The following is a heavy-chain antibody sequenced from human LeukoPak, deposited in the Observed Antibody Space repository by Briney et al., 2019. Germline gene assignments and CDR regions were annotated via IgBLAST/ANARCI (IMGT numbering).Heavy chain of an antibody. Sequence: MTSETLSLTCTVSGGSISSGGYYWSWIRQPPGKGLEWIGEINHSGSTNYNPSLKSRVTISVDTSKNQFSLKLSSVTAADTAVYYCARLTMTTVTTTTNGFDYWGQGTLVTVSS. CDR1: GGSISSGGYY. D-gene: IGHD4-11*01. CDR3: ARLTMTTVTTTTNGFDY. V-gene: IGHV4-39*07. CDR2: INHSGST. J-gene: IGHJ4*02.